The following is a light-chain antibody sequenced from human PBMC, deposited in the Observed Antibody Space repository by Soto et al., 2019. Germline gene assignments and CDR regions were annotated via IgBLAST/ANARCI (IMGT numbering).Light chain of an antibody. Sequence: DLQMTPSPSSLFASVGDRVTGTCRASQSINIYLNWYQQKPGKAPTLLIYGAPSLQSGVPSRFSGGGSRTDFTLTISALQPEDFATYYCQQSYRSPYTFGQGTKLEI. CDR1: QSINIY. V-gene: IGKV1-39*01. J-gene: IGKJ2*01. CDR3: QQSYRSPYT. CDR2: GAP.